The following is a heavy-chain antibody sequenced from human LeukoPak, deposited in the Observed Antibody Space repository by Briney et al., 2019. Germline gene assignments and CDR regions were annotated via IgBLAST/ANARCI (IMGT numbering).Heavy chain of an antibody. Sequence: PSETLSLTCAVYGGSFSGYYWSWIRQPPGKGLEWIGYIYYSGSTYYNPSLKSRVTISVDTSKNQFSLKLSSVTAADTAVYYCARSTGTTWGAFDIWGQGTMVTVSS. CDR1: GGSFSGYY. J-gene: IGHJ3*02. CDR3: ARSTGTTWGAFDI. V-gene: IGHV4-30-4*08. D-gene: IGHD1-7*01. CDR2: IYYSGST.